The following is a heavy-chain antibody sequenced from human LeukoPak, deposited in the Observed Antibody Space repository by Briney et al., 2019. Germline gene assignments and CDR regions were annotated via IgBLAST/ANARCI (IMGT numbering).Heavy chain of an antibody. J-gene: IGHJ3*02. D-gene: IGHD7-27*01. CDR2: IYYSGST. Sequence: SETLSLTCTVSGGSISSSSYYWGWIRQPPGKGLEWIGSIYYSGSTYYNPSLKSRVTISVDTSKNQFSLKLNSVTAADTAVYYCATQLGFSYFDAFDIWGQGTMVTVSS. V-gene: IGHV4-39*01. CDR1: GGSISSSSYY. CDR3: ATQLGFSYFDAFDI.